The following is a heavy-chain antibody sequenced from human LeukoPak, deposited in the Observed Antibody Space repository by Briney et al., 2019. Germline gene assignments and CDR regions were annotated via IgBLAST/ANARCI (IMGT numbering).Heavy chain of an antibody. V-gene: IGHV4-59*01. D-gene: IGHD3-16*01. CDR3: ARAFGRPCYYYMDV. J-gene: IGHJ6*03. Sequence: PSETLSLTCTVSGGSISGYYWSWIRQPPGKGLEWIGYIYYSGSTSYNPSLKSRVTISVDTSKNQFSLKLSSVTAADTAVYYCARAFGRPCYYYMDVWGKGTTVTISS. CDR1: GGSISGYY. CDR2: IYYSGST.